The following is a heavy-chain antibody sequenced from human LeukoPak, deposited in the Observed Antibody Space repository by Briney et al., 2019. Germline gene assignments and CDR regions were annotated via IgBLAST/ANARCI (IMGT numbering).Heavy chain of an antibody. CDR3: ARLYYGMDV. V-gene: IGHV4-39*01. CDR1: GGSISSTSYY. Sequence: SETLSLTCTVSGGSISSTSYYWGWIRQPPGEGLEWIGSMYYTGNTHYSPSLKSQVTISVDTSKNQFSLELNSVTAADTAVYYCARLYYGMDVWGQGTTVTVSS. J-gene: IGHJ6*02. CDR2: MYYTGNT.